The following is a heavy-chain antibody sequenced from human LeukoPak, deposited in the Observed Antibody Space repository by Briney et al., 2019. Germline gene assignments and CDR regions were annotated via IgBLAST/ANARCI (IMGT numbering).Heavy chain of an antibody. D-gene: IGHD5-24*01. CDR2: ISASGGST. CDR3: AKGDGYNYDNWFDP. V-gene: IGHV3-23*01. CDR1: GFTFSGYA. J-gene: IGHJ5*02. Sequence: GGSLRLSCAASGFTFSGYALSWVRQAPGKGLEWVSGISASGGSTYYADSVKGRFTISRSNPKNTLYLQMNSLRAEDTAVYYCAKGDGYNYDNWFDPWGQGTLVTVSS.